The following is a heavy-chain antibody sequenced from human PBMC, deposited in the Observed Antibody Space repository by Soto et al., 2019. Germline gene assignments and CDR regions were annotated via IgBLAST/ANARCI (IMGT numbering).Heavy chain of an antibody. Sequence: PGGSLRLSCAASGFTFSSYWMHWVRQAPGKGLEWVSLISDDVNKKYYADSVKGRFTVSRDNSKDTVYLQMSSLTAEDTAVYYCAKDMRNSWCSDFWGQGTLVTVSS. J-gene: IGHJ4*02. V-gene: IGHV3-30*18. D-gene: IGHD6-13*01. CDR3: AKDMRNSWCSDF. CDR2: ISDDVNKK. CDR1: GFTFSSYW.